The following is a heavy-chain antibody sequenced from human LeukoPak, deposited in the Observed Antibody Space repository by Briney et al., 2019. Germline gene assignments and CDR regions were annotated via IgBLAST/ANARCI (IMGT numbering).Heavy chain of an antibody. CDR2: IYVTGST. D-gene: IGHD3-16*02. V-gene: IGHV4-59*08. Sequence: PSETLSLTCIVSGGSIGTYYWSWIRQSPGKGLEWIGYIYVTGSTRYNPYLQSRVTISVDTSRNQFFLKMSSVTAADTAVYYYARHIGGGIEDMDVWGTGTKVTVSS. J-gene: IGHJ6*03. CDR3: ARHIGGGIEDMDV. CDR1: GGSIGTYY.